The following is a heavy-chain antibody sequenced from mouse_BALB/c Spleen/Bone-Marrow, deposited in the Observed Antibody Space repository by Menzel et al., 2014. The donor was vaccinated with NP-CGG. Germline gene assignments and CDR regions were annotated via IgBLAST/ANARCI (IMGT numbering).Heavy chain of an antibody. J-gene: IGHJ2*01. CDR3: TRSLRLFDY. CDR2: IRLKSNNYAT. CDR1: GFTFSNYW. V-gene: IGHV6-6*02. D-gene: IGHD1-1*01. Sequence: EVKLMESGGGLVQPGGSMKLSCVASGFTFSNYWMNWVRQSPEKGLEWVAGIRLKSNNYATHYAESVKGRFTISRDDSKSSVYLQMNSLRAEDTGIYYCTRSLRLFDYWGQGITLTVSS.